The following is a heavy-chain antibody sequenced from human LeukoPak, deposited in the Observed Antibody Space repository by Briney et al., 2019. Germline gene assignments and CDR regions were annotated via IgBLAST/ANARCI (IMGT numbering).Heavy chain of an antibody. J-gene: IGHJ5*02. Sequence: PSQTLSLTCTVSGGSISSGGYYWSWIRQHPGKGLEWIGYIYYSGSTYYNPSLKSRVTISVDTSKNQFSLKLSSVTAADTAVYYCARETGDYGESSGWFDPWGQGTLVTVSS. V-gene: IGHV4-31*03. D-gene: IGHD4-17*01. CDR1: GGSISSGGYY. CDR2: IYYSGST. CDR3: ARETGDYGESSGWFDP.